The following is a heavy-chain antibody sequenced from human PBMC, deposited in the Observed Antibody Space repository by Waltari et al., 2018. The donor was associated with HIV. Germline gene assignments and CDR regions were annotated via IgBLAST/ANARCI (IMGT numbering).Heavy chain of an antibody. J-gene: IGHJ3*01. CDR3: ARLGGGHCTATSCPRPFDV. CDR1: GYSFPTYW. D-gene: IGHD2-8*02. Sequence: EVQLVQSGAAVQRPGESLESSWQGSGYSFPTYWISWVRPLPGKGLEWMGIIYPGDSDIKYSLSFQGQVRISVDKSVSTVYLQWNFVKASDTAIYYCARLGGGHCTATSCPRPFDVWGQGTMVTVSS. CDR2: IYPGDSDI. V-gene: IGHV5-51*01.